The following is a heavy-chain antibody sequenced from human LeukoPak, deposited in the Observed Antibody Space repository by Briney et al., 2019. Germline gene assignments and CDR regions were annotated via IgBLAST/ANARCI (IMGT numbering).Heavy chain of an antibody. Sequence: ASVKVSCKASGYTFTSYYMRWVRQAPGQGLEWMGIINPSGGSTSYAQKFQGRVTMTRDTSTSTVYMELSSLRSEDTAVYYCAHQLKDMTQRASGVSYFQHWGQGTLVTVSS. J-gene: IGHJ1*01. CDR1: GYTFTSYY. V-gene: IGHV1-46*01. D-gene: IGHD1-26*01. CDR3: AHQLKDMTQRASGVSYFQH. CDR2: INPSGGST.